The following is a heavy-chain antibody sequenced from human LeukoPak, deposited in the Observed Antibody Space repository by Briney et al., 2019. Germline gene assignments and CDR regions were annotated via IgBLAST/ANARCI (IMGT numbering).Heavy chain of an antibody. J-gene: IGHJ4*02. CDR2: IIPIFGTA. CDR3: ARDRQVLRFLEWFSGFDY. CDR1: GGTFSSYA. D-gene: IGHD3-3*01. V-gene: IGHV1-69*13. Sequence: SVKVSCKASGGTFSSYAISWVRQAPGQGLEWVGGIIPIFGTANYAQKFQGRVTITADESTSTAYMELSSLRSEDTAVYYCARDRQVLRFLEWFSGFDYWGQGTLVTVSS.